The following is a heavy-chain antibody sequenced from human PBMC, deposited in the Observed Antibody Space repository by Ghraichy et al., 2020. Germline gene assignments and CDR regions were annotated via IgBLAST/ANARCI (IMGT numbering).Heavy chain of an antibody. CDR2: ISGSGGST. D-gene: IGHD6-13*01. CDR1: GFTFSSYA. J-gene: IGHJ4*02. CDR3: AKDPSYSSSWGRFDY. Sequence: GGSLRLSCAASGFTFSSYAMSWVRQAPGKGLEWVSAISGSGGSTYYADSVKGRFTISRDNSKNTLYLQMNSLRAEDTAVYYCAKDPSYSSSWGRFDYWGQGTLVTVSS. V-gene: IGHV3-23*01.